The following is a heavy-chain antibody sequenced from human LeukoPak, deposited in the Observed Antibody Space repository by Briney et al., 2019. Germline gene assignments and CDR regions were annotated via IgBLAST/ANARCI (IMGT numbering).Heavy chain of an antibody. CDR1: GYTFTNYY. J-gene: IGHJ4*02. CDR2: VNPSGGST. Sequence: GASVKVSCKASGYTFTNYYMHWVRQAPGQGLEWMGIVNPSGGSTTYAQKFQGRVSMTRDTSTSTAYMELRSLRSDDTAVYYCARAMVRGVTLLAYWGQGTLVTVSS. CDR3: ARAMVRGVTLLAY. V-gene: IGHV1-46*01. D-gene: IGHD3-10*01.